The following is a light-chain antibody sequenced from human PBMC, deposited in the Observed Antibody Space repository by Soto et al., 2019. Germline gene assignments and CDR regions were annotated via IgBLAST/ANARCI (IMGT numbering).Light chain of an antibody. CDR1: SSDVGGYNY. CDR2: DVS. V-gene: IGLV2-11*01. J-gene: IGLJ1*01. CDR3: CSYAGSRYV. Sequence: QSALTQPRSVSGSPGQSVTISCTGTSSDVGGYNYVSWYQQHPGKAPKLMIYDVSKRPSGVPDRFSGSKSGYTASLTISGLQAEDEADYYCCSYAGSRYVFGTGTKVTVL.